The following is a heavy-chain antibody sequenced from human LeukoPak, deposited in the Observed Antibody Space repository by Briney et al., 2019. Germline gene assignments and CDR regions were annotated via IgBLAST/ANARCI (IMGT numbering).Heavy chain of an antibody. CDR1: GFTFSSYW. D-gene: IGHD3-9*01. CDR2: IKQDGSEK. Sequence: PGGPLRLSCAASGFTFSSYWMSWVRQAPGKGLEGVANIKQDGSEKYYVDSVKGRFTISRDNAKNSLYLQMNSLRAEDTAVYYCAREGSGYDILTGYYCDYWGQGTLVTVSS. CDR3: AREGSGYDILTGYYCDY. V-gene: IGHV3-7*01. J-gene: IGHJ4*02.